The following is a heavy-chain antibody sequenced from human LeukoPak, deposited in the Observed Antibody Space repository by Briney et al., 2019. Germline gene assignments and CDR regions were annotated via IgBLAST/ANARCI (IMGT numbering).Heavy chain of an antibody. D-gene: IGHD5/OR15-5a*01. CDR3: ARGALRGFYAFFYMDV. CDR2: ISSSGST. J-gene: IGHJ6*03. V-gene: IGHV4-59*11. Sequence: SETLSLTCTVSGGSISSHYWIWIRQSPEKGLEWIGDISSSGSTGYNPSLRSRVTISLDTSKNQFSLNLSSATAADRAVYYCARGALRGFYAFFYMDVWGKGTTVTVSS. CDR1: GGSISSHY.